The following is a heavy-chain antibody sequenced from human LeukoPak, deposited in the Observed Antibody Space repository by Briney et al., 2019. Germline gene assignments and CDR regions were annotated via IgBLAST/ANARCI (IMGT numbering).Heavy chain of an antibody. Sequence: GGSLRLSCAASGFTFSSFGISWVSQAPGKGLEWVSSISGSGSSTYYADSVKGRFTISRDNSKNTVYLQMNSLRADDTAVYYCAKDSTYSNTWYYFDYWGRGTLVSVSS. V-gene: IGHV3-23*01. CDR3: AKDSTYSNTWYYFDY. J-gene: IGHJ4*02. CDR1: GFTFSSFG. D-gene: IGHD6-13*01. CDR2: ISGSGSST.